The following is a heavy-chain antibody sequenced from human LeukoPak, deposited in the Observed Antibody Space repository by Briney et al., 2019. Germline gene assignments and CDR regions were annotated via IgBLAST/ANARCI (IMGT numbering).Heavy chain of an antibody. V-gene: IGHV3-21*01. CDR2: ISSSSSYI. D-gene: IGHD3-22*01. CDR1: GFTFSSYS. Sequence: GGSLRLSCAAAGFTFSSYSMNWVRQAPGKGLEWVSSISSSSSYIYYADSVKGRFTICRDNAKNSLYLQMNSLRAEDTAVYYCARDYYDSSGYYYEYYFDYWGQGTLVTVSS. J-gene: IGHJ4*02. CDR3: ARDYYDSSGYYYEYYFDY.